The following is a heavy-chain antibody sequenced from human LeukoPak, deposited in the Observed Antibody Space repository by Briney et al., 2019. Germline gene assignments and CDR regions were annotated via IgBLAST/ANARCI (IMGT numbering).Heavy chain of an antibody. CDR1: GFTFSSYS. CDR2: ISSSSSYI. Sequence: GGSLRLSCAASGFTFSSYSMNWVRQAPGKGLEWVSSISSSSSYIYYADSVKGRFTISRDNAKNSLYVQMNSLRAEDTAVYYCARENTVTTWGDAFDIWGQGTMVTVSS. J-gene: IGHJ3*02. D-gene: IGHD4-17*01. V-gene: IGHV3-21*01. CDR3: ARENTVTTWGDAFDI.